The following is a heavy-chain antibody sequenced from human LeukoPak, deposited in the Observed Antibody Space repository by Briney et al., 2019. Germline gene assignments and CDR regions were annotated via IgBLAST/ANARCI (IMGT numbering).Heavy chain of an antibody. CDR1: GFTFDDYG. D-gene: IGHD6-13*01. J-gene: IGHJ5*02. CDR2: INWNGGNT. CDR3: GRQQLAYGWFDP. V-gene: IGHV3-20*04. Sequence: AGGSLRLSCAASGFTFDDYGMSWVRQAPGKGLEWVSGINWNGGNTGYADSVKGRFTISRDNAKNSLYLQMNSLRAEDTALYYCGRQQLAYGWFDPWGQGTLVTVSS.